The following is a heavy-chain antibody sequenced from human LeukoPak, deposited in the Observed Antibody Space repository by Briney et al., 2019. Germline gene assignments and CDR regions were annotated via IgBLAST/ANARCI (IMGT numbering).Heavy chain of an antibody. CDR2: IYYSGST. CDR1: GGSISSYY. J-gene: IGHJ3*02. CDR3: ESAAAFTGGAFDI. D-gene: IGHD2-15*01. Sequence: SETLSLTCTVSGGSISSYYWSWIRQPPGKGLEWIGYIYYSGSTNYNPSLKSRVTISVDTSKNQFSLKLSSVTAADTAVYYCESAAAFTGGAFDIWGQGTMVTVSS. V-gene: IGHV4-59*12.